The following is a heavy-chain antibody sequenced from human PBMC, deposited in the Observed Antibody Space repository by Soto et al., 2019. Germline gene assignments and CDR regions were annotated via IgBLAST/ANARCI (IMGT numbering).Heavy chain of an antibody. V-gene: IGHV4-59*01. CDR1: GGSISSYY. Sequence: SETLSLTCTVSGGSISSYYWSWSRQPPGKGLEWIGYIYYSGSTNYNPSLKSRVTISVDTSKNQFSLKLSSVTAADTALYYCARVSSYDYIWGSYRFDYWGQGTLVTVSS. D-gene: IGHD3-16*02. CDR2: IYYSGST. J-gene: IGHJ4*02. CDR3: ARVSSYDYIWGSYRFDY.